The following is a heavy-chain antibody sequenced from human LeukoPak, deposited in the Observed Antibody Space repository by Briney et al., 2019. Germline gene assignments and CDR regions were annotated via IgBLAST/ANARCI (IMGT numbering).Heavy chain of an antibody. Sequence: SETLSLTCTVSGGSISSGGYYWSWIRQHPGKGLEWIGYIYYSGSTHYNPSLKSRVTISVDTSKNQFSLKLSSVTAADTAVYYCARVAAAGTRYYFDYWGQGTLVTVSS. V-gene: IGHV4-31*03. CDR2: IYYSGST. D-gene: IGHD6-13*01. J-gene: IGHJ4*02. CDR1: GGSISSGGYY. CDR3: ARVAAAGTRYYFDY.